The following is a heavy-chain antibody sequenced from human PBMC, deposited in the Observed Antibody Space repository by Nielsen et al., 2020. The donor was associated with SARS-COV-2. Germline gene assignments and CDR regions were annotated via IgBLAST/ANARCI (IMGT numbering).Heavy chain of an antibody. Sequence: GGSLRLSCAASGFTFSDYYMNWVRQAPGKGLEWVSYISSGSSTIYYADSVRGRFTISRDNAKNSLYLQMNSLRAEDMAVYYCASWSKGWGQGTLVTVSS. CDR3: ASWSKG. CDR1: GFTFSDYY. V-gene: IGHV3-48*01. J-gene: IGHJ4*02. CDR2: ISSGSSTI.